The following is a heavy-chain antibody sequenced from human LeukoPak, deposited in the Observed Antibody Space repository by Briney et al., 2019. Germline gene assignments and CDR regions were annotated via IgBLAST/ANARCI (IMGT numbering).Heavy chain of an antibody. CDR2: INVDGRST. J-gene: IGHJ4*02. D-gene: IGHD3-22*01. V-gene: IGHV3-74*01. CDR3: ARLETKDSSGYYYFDY. CDR1: GFIFNKYW. Sequence: GGSLRLSCAASGFIFNKYWMHWVRQAPGKGLVWVSRINVDGRSTSYADSVKGRFTISRDNAKNSLYLQMNSLRAEDTAVYYCARLETKDSSGYYYFDYWGQGTLVTVSS.